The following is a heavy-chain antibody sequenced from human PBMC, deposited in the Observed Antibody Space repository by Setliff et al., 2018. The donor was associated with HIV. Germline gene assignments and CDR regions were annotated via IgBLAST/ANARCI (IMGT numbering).Heavy chain of an antibody. J-gene: IGHJ4*02. D-gene: IGHD1-26*01. CDR3: VVDYSGRYTGLDY. Sequence: VASVKVSCKASGYTFSSHYIHWMRQAPGQGLEWMGLINPSGGSTTYAQNFQGRVTITRDTSTSSVNMDLSSLRFEDTAVYYCVVDYSGRYTGLDYWGQGTLVTVSS. V-gene: IGHV1-46*01. CDR2: INPSGGST. CDR1: GYTFSSHY.